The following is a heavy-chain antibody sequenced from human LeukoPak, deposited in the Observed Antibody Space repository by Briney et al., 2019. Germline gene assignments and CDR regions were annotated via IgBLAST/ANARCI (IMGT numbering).Heavy chain of an antibody. Sequence: PSETLSLTCTVSGGAISSYYWSWLRQPPGKGLEWIGYIHYSGSTNYNPSLKSRVTISLDTSKNQFSLKLSSVTAADTAVYYCARGPGYCSGGSCYSGHSFDYWGQGTLVTVSS. CDR3: ARGPGYCSGGSCYSGHSFDY. D-gene: IGHD2-15*01. J-gene: IGHJ4*02. V-gene: IGHV4-59*01. CDR1: GGAISSYY. CDR2: IHYSGST.